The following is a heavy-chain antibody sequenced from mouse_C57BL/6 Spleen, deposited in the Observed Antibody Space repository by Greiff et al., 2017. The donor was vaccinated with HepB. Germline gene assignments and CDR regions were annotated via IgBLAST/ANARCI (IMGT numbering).Heavy chain of an antibody. V-gene: IGHV1-26*01. CDR2: INPNNGGT. CDR1: GYTFTDYY. Sequence: EVQLQQSGPELVKPGASVKISCKASGYTFTDYYMNWVKQSHGKSLEWIGDINPNNGGTSYNQKFKGKATLTVDKSSSTAYMELRSLTSEDSAVYYCASAYYSNYLFAYWGQGTLVTVSA. D-gene: IGHD2-5*01. CDR3: ASAYYSNYLFAY. J-gene: IGHJ3*01.